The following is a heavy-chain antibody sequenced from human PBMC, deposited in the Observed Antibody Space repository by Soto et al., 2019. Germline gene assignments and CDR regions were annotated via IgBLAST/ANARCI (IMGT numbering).Heavy chain of an antibody. D-gene: IGHD2-15*01. J-gene: IGHJ5*02. V-gene: IGHV4-59*01. CDR1: GGSIIGSY. CDR3: ARAIGYCSGGSCGWFEP. CDR2: IYYSGST. Sequence: SETLSLTCTVSGGSIIGSYWSWIRQAPGKGLEYIGNIYYSGSTNYNPSLKSRVTISIDTSNNQFSLKLSSVTAADTAVYYCARAIGYCSGGSCGWFEPWGQRTLVT.